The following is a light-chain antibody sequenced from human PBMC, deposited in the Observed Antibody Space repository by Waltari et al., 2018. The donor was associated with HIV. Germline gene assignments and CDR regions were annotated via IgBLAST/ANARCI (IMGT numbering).Light chain of an antibody. CDR3: QQYGDHPPT. CDR1: QGIRNF. Sequence: DIQLTQSPLSLSASIGDRVIVTCRASQGIRNFLAWFQQKPGKAPKSLIYDASSLQSGVPSRFSGSGSETDFTLTISSLQPEDFATYYCQQYGDHPPTFGPGTRVEI. J-gene: IGKJ1*01. V-gene: IGKV1-16*01. CDR2: DAS.